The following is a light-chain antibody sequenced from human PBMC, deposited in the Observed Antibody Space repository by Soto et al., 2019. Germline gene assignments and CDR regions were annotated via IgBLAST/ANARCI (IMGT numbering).Light chain of an antibody. CDR3: MQALQTRT. V-gene: IGKV2-28*01. CDR1: QSLLHSNGYNY. Sequence: DIVITQSPLSVSVTPGEPASISCRSSQSLLHSNGYNYLDWYLQKPGQSPQLLIYFVSNRASGVPDRFSGSGSGTDFTLKISRVEPEDVGVYYCMQALQTRTFGQGTKVDIK. CDR2: FVS. J-gene: IGKJ1*01.